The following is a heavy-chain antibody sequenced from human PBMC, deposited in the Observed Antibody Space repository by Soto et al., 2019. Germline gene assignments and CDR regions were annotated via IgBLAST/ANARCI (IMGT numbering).Heavy chain of an antibody. CDR3: AKIGIGGYYDSSGYTEYYFDY. CDR2: ISASGGST. CDR1: GFTFSTYA. V-gene: IGHV3-23*01. J-gene: IGHJ4*02. Sequence: PGGSLRLSCAASGFTFSTYAMTWVRQAPGKGLEWVSAISASGGSTYYADSVKGRFTISRDNSKNTLYLQMNSLRAEDTAVYYCAKIGIGGYYDSSGYTEYYFDYWGQGTLVTVSS. D-gene: IGHD3-22*01.